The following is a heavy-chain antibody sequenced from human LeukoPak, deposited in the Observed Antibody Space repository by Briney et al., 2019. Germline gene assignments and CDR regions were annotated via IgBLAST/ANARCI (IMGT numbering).Heavy chain of an antibody. CDR2: INPSGGSA. V-gene: IGHV1-46*01. Sequence: ASVKVSCKASGYTFTSYYMHCVRQASGQGLEWMGIINPSGGSASYAQKFQGRVTMTRDTSTSTVYMEVSSLRSEDTAVYYCARDVASSGYYWDWGQGTLVTVSS. CDR3: ARDVASSGYYWD. D-gene: IGHD3-22*01. J-gene: IGHJ4*02. CDR1: GYTFTSYY.